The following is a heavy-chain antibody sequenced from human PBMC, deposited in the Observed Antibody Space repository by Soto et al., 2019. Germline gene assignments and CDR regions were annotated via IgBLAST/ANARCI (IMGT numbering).Heavy chain of an antibody. V-gene: IGHV1-18*01. CDR2: ISAYNGDT. CDR1: GYTFTSYG. CDR3: ARVGGTLNYYDSSGRFDP. Sequence: VKVSCKASGYTFTSYGISWVRQAPGQGLEWMGWISAYNGDTNYAQKLQGRVTMTTDTSTSTAYMELRSLRSDDTAVYYCARVGGTLNYYDSSGRFDPWGQGTLVTVSS. D-gene: IGHD3-22*01. J-gene: IGHJ5*02.